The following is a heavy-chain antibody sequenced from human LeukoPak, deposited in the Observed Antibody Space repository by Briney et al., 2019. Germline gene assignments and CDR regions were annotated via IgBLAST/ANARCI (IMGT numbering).Heavy chain of an antibody. J-gene: IGHJ4*02. CDR2: ISWNSGSI. CDR1: GFTFDDYA. D-gene: IGHD4-11*01. CDR3: AREAYTVTFFDY. Sequence: PGGSLRLSCAASGFTFDDYAMHWVRQAPGKGLEWVSGISWNSGSIGYADSVKGRFTISRDNAKNSLYLQMNSLRAEDTALYYCAREAYTVTFFDYWGQGTLVTVSS. V-gene: IGHV3-9*01.